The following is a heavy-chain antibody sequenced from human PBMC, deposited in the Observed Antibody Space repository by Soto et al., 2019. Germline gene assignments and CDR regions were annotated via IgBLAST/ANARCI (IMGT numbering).Heavy chain of an antibody. CDR2: ISGSGGST. CDR1: GFTFSSYA. V-gene: IGHV3-23*01. Sequence: GGSLRLSCAASGFTFSSYAMSWVRQAPGKGLEWVSAISGSGGSTYYADSVKGRFTISRDNSKNTLYLQMNSLRAEDTAVYYCAKAAVDIVVVPAAHDFDYWGQGTPAPVSS. D-gene: IGHD2-2*01. CDR3: AKAAVDIVVVPAAHDFDY. J-gene: IGHJ4*02.